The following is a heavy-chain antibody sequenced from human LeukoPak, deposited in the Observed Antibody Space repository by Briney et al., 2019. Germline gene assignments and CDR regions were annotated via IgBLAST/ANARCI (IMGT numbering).Heavy chain of an antibody. Sequence: GGSLRLSCAASGFTFSSYGMHWVRQAPGKGLEWVAVIWYDGSNKYYADSVKGRFTISRDNSKNTLYLQMNSLRAEDTAVYYCARATYYYDSSGYLPHLFNFDYWGQGTLVTVSS. J-gene: IGHJ4*02. CDR1: GFTFSSYG. CDR3: ARATYYYDSSGYLPHLFNFDY. V-gene: IGHV3-33*01. D-gene: IGHD3-22*01. CDR2: IWYDGSNK.